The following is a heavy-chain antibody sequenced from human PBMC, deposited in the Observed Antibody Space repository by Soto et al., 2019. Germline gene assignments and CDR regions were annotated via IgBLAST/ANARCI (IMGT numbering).Heavy chain of an antibody. CDR2: INHSGST. CDR3: ATHDSGDYGPFAF. CDR1: GGSFSGYY. D-gene: IGHD4-17*01. V-gene: IGHV4-34*01. J-gene: IGHJ4*02. Sequence: PSETLSLTCAVYGGSFSGYYWSWIRQPPGKGLEWIGEINHSGSTNYNPPLKSRVTISVDTSKNQFSLKLSSVTAADTAVYYCATHDSGDYGPFAFWGQGTLVTVSS.